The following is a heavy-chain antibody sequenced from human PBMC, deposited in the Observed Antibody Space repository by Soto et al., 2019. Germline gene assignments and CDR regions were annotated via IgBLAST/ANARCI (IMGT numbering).Heavy chain of an antibody. CDR1: GGSFSSYY. Sequence: QVQLQESGPDLVKPSGTLSLTCPVSGGSFSSYYWSWFRQPQGKGLEWIGYIYYSGSTNYNPSLKSRVTISVDTSKNQFSLKLSSVTAADTAVYYCARDLYYYGMDVWGQGTTVTVSS. J-gene: IGHJ6*02. CDR3: ARDLYYYGMDV. V-gene: IGHV4-59*01. CDR2: IYYSGST.